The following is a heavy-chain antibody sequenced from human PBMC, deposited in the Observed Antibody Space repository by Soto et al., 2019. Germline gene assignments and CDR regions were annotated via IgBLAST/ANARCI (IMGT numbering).Heavy chain of an antibody. Sequence: GGSLRLSCAASGFTFSSYAMSWVRQAPGKGLEWVSAISGSGGSTYYADSVKGRFTISRDNSKNTLYLQMNSLRAEDTAVYYCAIGYCSGGSCYQGAFDIGGQGTMVTVSS. V-gene: IGHV3-23*01. CDR1: GFTFSSYA. CDR2: ISGSGGST. J-gene: IGHJ3*02. CDR3: AIGYCSGGSCYQGAFDI. D-gene: IGHD2-15*01.